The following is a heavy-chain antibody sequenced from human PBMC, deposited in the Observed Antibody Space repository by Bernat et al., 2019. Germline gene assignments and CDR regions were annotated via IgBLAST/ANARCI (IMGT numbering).Heavy chain of an antibody. CDR2: IKSKADGGTT. CDR3: TTEQAPRECNGENCYDS. D-gene: IGHD2-8*01. J-gene: IGHJ4*02. CDR1: GFTFIDAW. Sequence: EVQLLESGGGLVKPGGSLRLSCAASGFTFIDAWMNWVRQAPGKGLEFIGRIKSKADGGTTDYAAPVKGRFTISRDDSQNMVYLQMNDLKTDDTALYYSTTEQAPRECNGENCYDSWGQGALVTVAS. V-gene: IGHV3-15*01.